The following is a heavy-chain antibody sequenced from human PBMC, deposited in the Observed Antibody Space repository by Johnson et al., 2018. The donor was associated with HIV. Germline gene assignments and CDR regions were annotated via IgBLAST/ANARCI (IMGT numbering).Heavy chain of an antibody. CDR3: ARGLRLDDAFDI. J-gene: IGHJ3*02. CDR1: EFTFNTYA. D-gene: IGHD4-11*01. V-gene: IGHV3-30*04. Sequence: VQLVESGGGVVQPGRSLRLSCAASEFTFNTYAMHWVRQAPGKGLEWVAVIWYDGSNKYYADSVKGRFTISRDNAKNSLYLQMNSLRAEDTAVYYCARGLRLDDAFDIWGQETMVTVSS. CDR2: IWYDGSNK.